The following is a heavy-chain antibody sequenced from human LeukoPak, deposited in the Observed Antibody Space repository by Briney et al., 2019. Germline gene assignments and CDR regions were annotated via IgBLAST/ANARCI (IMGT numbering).Heavy chain of an antibody. J-gene: IGHJ3*02. Sequence: PGGPLRLSCAASGFTFSSYGMHWVRQAPGKGLEWVAFIRYDGSSKYYADSVKGRFTISRDNAKNSLYLQMNSLRAEDTAVYYCARSGAGGGAFDIWGQGTMVTVS. CDR1: GFTFSSYG. D-gene: IGHD3-10*01. V-gene: IGHV3-30*02. CDR2: IRYDGSSK. CDR3: ARSGAGGGAFDI.